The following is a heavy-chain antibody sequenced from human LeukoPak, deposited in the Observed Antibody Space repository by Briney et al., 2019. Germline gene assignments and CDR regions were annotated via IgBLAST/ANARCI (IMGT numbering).Heavy chain of an antibody. Sequence: GASVKVSCKASGYTFTGYYMHWVRQAPGQGLEWMGWINPNSGGTNYAQKFQGRVTMTRDTSTSTVYMELSSLRSEDTAVYYCAREAVAGETGDFDYWGQGTLVTVPS. D-gene: IGHD6-19*01. V-gene: IGHV1-2*02. CDR1: GYTFTGYY. CDR2: INPNSGGT. CDR3: AREAVAGETGDFDY. J-gene: IGHJ4*02.